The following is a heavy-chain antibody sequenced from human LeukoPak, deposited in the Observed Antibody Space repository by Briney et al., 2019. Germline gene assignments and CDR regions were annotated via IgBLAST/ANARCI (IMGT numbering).Heavy chain of an antibody. V-gene: IGHV4-34*01. Sequence: PSETLSLTCAVYGGSFSGYYWSWIRQPPGKGLEWIGEINHSGSTNYNPSLKSRVTISVDTSKNQFSLKLSSVTAADTAVYYCARGFKGSRWLQRRGYFDYWGQGTLVTVSS. CDR3: ARGFKGSRWLQRRGYFDY. CDR1: GGSFSGYY. CDR2: INHSGST. J-gene: IGHJ4*02. D-gene: IGHD5-24*01.